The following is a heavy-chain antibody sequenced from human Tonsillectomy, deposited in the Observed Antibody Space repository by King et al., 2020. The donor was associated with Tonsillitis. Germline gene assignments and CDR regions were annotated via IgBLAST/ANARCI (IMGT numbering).Heavy chain of an antibody. CDR3: AGTVSDDFDY. CDR1: GYTFTSYY. V-gene: IGHV1-46*03. J-gene: IGHJ4*02. CDR2: ISPSGGST. D-gene: IGHD3/OR15-3a*01. Sequence: QLVQSGAEVKKPGASVKVSCKASGYTFTSYYMHWVRQAPGQGREWMGIISPSGGSTSYAKKFQGRVTMTRDTSKSTVYMELSSLRSEDTARYYCAGTVSDDFDYWGQGTLVTVSS.